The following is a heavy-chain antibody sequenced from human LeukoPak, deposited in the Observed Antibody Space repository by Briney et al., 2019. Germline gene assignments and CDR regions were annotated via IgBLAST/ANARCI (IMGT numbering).Heavy chain of an antibody. D-gene: IGHD2-15*01. V-gene: IGHV3-23*01. CDR3: AKGGTHIVVYFDY. Sequence: PGGSLRLSCAASGFTFSSYAMSWVRQAPGKGLEWVSAISGSSGSTYYAGSVKGRFTISRDNSKNTLYLQMNSLRAEDTAVYYCAKGGTHIVVYFDYWGQGTLVTVSS. CDR1: GFTFSSYA. J-gene: IGHJ4*02. CDR2: ISGSSGST.